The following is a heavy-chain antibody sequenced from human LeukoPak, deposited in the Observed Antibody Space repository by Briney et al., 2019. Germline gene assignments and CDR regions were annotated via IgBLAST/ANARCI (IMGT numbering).Heavy chain of an antibody. V-gene: IGHV1-46*01. CDR1: GYTFTSSY. J-gene: IGHJ4*02. CDR2: INPSRGST. CDR3: ARELTPGACYFDY. D-gene: IGHD2-2*01. Sequence: ASVKVSCKASGYTFTSSYIHWVRQAPGQGLECMGIINPSRGSTNYPQNFQGRDTMHSDTSASTVYMQLSSLRSEDTTDYYCARELTPGACYFDYWGQGTLVAVSS.